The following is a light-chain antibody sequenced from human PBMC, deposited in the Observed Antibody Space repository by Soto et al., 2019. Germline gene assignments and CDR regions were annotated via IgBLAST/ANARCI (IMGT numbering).Light chain of an antibody. Sequence: DNVMTQSPDSLAVSLGERATIKCKSSQSIFYSSYNKSCLAWYQQKSGQSPKLLISWASSRQSGVPDRFSGSGSGTDFTLNISSLQAEDVAVYYCQQFYSAPFTFGPGTKVDIK. J-gene: IGKJ3*01. CDR2: WAS. CDR1: QSIFYSSYNKSC. V-gene: IGKV4-1*01. CDR3: QQFYSAPFT.